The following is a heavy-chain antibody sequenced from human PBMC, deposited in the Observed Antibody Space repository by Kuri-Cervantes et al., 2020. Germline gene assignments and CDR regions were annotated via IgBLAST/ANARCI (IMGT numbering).Heavy chain of an antibody. V-gene: IGHV4-34*01. Sequence: CAVYGGSFSGYYWSWIRQPPGKRLEWIGEINHSGSTNYNPSLKSRVTISVDTSKNQFSLKLSSVTAVDTAVYYCARDYSYGWRWFDPWGQGTLVTVSS. CDR3: ARDYSYGWRWFDP. CDR1: GGSFSGYY. D-gene: IGHD5-18*01. J-gene: IGHJ5*02. CDR2: INHSGST.